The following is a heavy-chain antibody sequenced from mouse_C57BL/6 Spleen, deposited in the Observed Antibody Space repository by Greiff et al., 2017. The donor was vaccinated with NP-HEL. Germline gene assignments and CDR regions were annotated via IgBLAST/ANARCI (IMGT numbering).Heavy chain of an antibody. CDR2: IDPSDSYT. CDR3: ASLMVTTADFDY. Sequence: QVQLQQPGAELVKPGASVKLSCKASGYTFTSYWMQWVKQRPGQGLEWIGEIDPSDSYTNYNQKFKGKATLTVDTSSSTAYMQLSSLTSEDSAVYYCASLMVTTADFDYWGQGTTLTVSS. CDR1: GYTFTSYW. V-gene: IGHV1-50*01. D-gene: IGHD2-2*01. J-gene: IGHJ2*01.